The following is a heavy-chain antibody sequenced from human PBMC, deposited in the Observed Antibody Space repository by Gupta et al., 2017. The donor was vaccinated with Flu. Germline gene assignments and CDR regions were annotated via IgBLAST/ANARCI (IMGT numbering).Heavy chain of an antibody. D-gene: IGHD3-10*01. J-gene: IGHJ4*02. CDR2: ISNSGETK. CDR1: Y. Sequence: YMSWVRQAPGKGLEWVSYISNSGETKYYADSVKGRFTISRDNANNSLFLQMNTLRPEDTAVYFCVGSSKFAYWGQGSLVTVSS. CDR3: VGSSKFAY. V-gene: IGHV3-11*01.